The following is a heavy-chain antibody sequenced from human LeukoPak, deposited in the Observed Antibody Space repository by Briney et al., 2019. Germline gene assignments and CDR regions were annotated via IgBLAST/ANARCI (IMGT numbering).Heavy chain of an antibody. CDR2: INHSGST. CDR3: ARTRYSGCHNSAFDL. V-gene: IGHV4-34*01. D-gene: IGHD1-26*01. J-gene: IGHJ3*01. Sequence: SETLSLTCAVYGGSFSGYYWSWIRQPPGKGLEWIGEINHSGSTNYNPSLKSRVTISVDTSRIHFSLHLSSVTAADTAVYYCARTRYSGCHNSAFDLWGQGTVVTVSS. CDR1: GGSFSGYY.